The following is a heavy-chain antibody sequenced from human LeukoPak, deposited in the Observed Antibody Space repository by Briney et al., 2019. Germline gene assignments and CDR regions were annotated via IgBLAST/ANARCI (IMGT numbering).Heavy chain of an antibody. D-gene: IGHD2-2*01. V-gene: IGHV3-33*06. Sequence: GGSLRLPCAASGFTFSTYGMHWVRQAPGKGLEWVAVIWYDGSNKYCADSVKGRFTISRDNSKNTLYLQMNSLRAEDTAVYYCAKDLLYCSSSSCSAHSSSPGYWGQGTLVTVSS. CDR1: GFTFSTYG. CDR3: AKDLLYCSSSSCSAHSSSPGY. CDR2: IWYDGSNK. J-gene: IGHJ4*02.